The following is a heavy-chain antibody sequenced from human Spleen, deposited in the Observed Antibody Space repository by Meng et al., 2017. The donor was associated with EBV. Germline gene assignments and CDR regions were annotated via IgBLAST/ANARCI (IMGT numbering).Heavy chain of an antibody. J-gene: IGHJ4*02. D-gene: IGHD1-14*01. V-gene: IGHV3-74*03. Sequence: VQLVGPGGALAQPGGSPRLSCAASGFTFSSYWMHWVRQAPGKGLEWVSRTNENGAITTYADSVKGRFTISRDNAKNTLFLQMNSLRAEDTAVYFCSRDLAGSDDYWGQGTLVTVSS. CDR3: SRDLAGSDDY. CDR2: TNENGAIT. CDR1: GFTFSSYW.